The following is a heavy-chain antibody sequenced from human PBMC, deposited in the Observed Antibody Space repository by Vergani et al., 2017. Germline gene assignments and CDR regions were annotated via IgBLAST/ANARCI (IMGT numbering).Heavy chain of an antibody. CDR3: ATAGAAYCRGASCYDFFEY. V-gene: IGHV3-23*01. CDR1: EFTFSNYA. Sequence: EVQLLESGGGLVQPGGSLRLTCAASEFTFSNYAMNWVRQAPGKGLEWVSGISGSGVSAYYTDSVKGRFTISRDNSKNMLFLQMNRLRPEDTAVSYCATAGAAYCRGASCYDFFEYWGQGTLVTVAS. D-gene: IGHD2-15*01. CDR2: ISGSGVSA. J-gene: IGHJ4*02.